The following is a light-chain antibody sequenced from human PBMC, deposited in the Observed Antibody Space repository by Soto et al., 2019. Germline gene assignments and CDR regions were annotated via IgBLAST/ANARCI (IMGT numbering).Light chain of an antibody. V-gene: IGKV1-27*01. J-gene: IGKJ4*01. Sequence: DIQMTQSPSSLSASVGDRVTINCRASQGISSYLAWYQQKPGKVPELLLYKASTLQSGVPSRFSGSGSGTDFTLTSSSLQPEDVATYYCQKSDSAPLTFGGGTRVEI. CDR1: QGISSY. CDR3: QKSDSAPLT. CDR2: KAS.